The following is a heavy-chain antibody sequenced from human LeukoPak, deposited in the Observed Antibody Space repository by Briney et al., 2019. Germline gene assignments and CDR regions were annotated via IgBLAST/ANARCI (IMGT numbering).Heavy chain of an antibody. CDR3: AIDRGYYDSTGYVNWLDP. CDR2: INTSGST. J-gene: IGHJ5*02. V-gene: IGHV4-61*02. D-gene: IGHD3-22*01. Sequence: SETLSLTCTVSGGSISSNPYYWSWIRQPAGKGLEWIGRINTSGSTNYNPSLKSRVTISVDTSKNQFSLKLSSVTAADTAVYYCAIDRGYYDSTGYVNWLDPWGQGTLSPSPQ. CDR1: GGSISSNPYY.